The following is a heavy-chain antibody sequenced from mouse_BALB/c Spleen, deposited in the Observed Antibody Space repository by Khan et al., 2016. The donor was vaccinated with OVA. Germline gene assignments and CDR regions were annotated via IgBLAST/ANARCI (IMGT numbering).Heavy chain of an antibody. CDR3: ARRGIYCYGSSYDYVMDY. J-gene: IGHJ4*01. V-gene: IGHV5-17*02. Sequence: EVQLQESGGGLVQPGGSRKLSCAASGFTFSSFGMHWVRQAPEKGLEWVAYISSGSSTIYYADTVKGRFTISRDNPKKTPFLQMTSLRSEDTAMYYCARRGIYCYGSSYDYVMDYWGQGTSVTVSS. CDR1: GFTFSSFG. CDR2: ISSGSSTI. D-gene: IGHD1-1*01.